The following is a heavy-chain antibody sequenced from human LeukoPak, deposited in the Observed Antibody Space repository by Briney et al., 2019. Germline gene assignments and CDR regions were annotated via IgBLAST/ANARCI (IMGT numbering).Heavy chain of an antibody. CDR3: ARARLRYFDDPEYYFDY. Sequence: GGSLRLSCAASGFTVSSNYMSWVRQAPGKGLEWVSVIYSGGSTYYADSAKGRFTISRDNSKNTLYLQMNSLRAEDTAVYYCARARLRYFDDPEYYFDYWGQGTLVTVSS. J-gene: IGHJ4*02. D-gene: IGHD3-9*01. V-gene: IGHV3-66*02. CDR2: IYSGGST. CDR1: GFTVSSNY.